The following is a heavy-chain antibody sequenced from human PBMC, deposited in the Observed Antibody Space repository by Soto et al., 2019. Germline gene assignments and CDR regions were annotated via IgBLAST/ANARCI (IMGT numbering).Heavy chain of an antibody. V-gene: IGHV5-51*03. Sequence: EVQLVQSGAEVKKPGESLKISCKGSGYSFTSYWIGWVRHMPGKGLEWMGIFYPGDSDTRYSPSFQGQVTISADKSISTAYLQWSSLKASDTAMYYCARRSDYGWLLAGVTGTNWYFDLWGRGTLVTVSS. J-gene: IGHJ2*01. CDR3: ARRSDYGWLLAGVTGTNWYFDL. D-gene: IGHD4-17*01. CDR1: GYSFTSYW. CDR2: FYPGDSDT.